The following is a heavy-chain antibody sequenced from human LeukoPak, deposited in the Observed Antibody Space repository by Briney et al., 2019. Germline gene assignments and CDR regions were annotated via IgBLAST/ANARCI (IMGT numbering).Heavy chain of an antibody. CDR2: IIPIFGTA. V-gene: IGHV1-69*05. Sequence: ASVKVSCKASGGTFSSYAISWVRQAPGQGLEWMGGIIPIFGTANYAQKFQGRVTITTDESTSTAYMELSSLRSEDTAVYYCATQQLWSRGTFDYWGQGTLVTVSS. CDR1: GGTFSSYA. D-gene: IGHD5-18*01. J-gene: IGHJ4*02. CDR3: ATQQLWSRGTFDY.